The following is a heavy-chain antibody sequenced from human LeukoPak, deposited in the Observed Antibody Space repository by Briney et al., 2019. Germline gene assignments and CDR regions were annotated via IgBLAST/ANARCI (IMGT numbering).Heavy chain of an antibody. Sequence: GGSLRLSCAASGFTFSSYGMHWVRQAPGKGLEWVAFIRYDGNNKYYADSVKGRFTISRDNSKNTLYLQMNSLRVEDTAVYYCAKGLYYYDSSGYQPDYWGQGTLVTVSS. V-gene: IGHV3-30*02. J-gene: IGHJ4*02. CDR2: IRYDGNNK. D-gene: IGHD3-22*01. CDR3: AKGLYYYDSSGYQPDY. CDR1: GFTFSSYG.